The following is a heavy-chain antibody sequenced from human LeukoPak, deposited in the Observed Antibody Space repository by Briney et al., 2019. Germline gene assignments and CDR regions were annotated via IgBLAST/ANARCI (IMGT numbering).Heavy chain of an antibody. CDR3: ARGRQDTMIVVVSRLRYYYMDV. D-gene: IGHD3-22*01. V-gene: IGHV4-39*01. CDR2: IYYSGST. Sequence: SETLSLTCTVSGGSISSSSYYWGWIRQPPGKGLEWIGSIYYSGSTYYNPSLKSRVTISVDTSKNQFSLKLSSVTAADTAVYYCARGRQDTMIVVVSRLRYYYMDVWGKGTTVTVSS. CDR1: GGSISSSSYY. J-gene: IGHJ6*03.